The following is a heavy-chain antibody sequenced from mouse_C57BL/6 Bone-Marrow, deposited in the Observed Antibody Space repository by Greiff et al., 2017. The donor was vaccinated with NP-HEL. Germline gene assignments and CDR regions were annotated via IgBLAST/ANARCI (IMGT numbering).Heavy chain of an antibody. J-gene: IGHJ4*01. D-gene: IGHD1-1*01. CDR3: ARKEPYGSSLYAMDY. V-gene: IGHV1-55*01. CDR1: GYTFTSYW. Sequence: QVQLQQPGAELVKPGASVKMSCKASGYTFTSYWITWVKQRPGQGLEWIGDIYPGSGSTNYNEKFKSKATLTVDTSSSTAYMQLSSLTSEDSAVYYCARKEPYGSSLYAMDYWGQGTSVTVSS. CDR2: IYPGSGST.